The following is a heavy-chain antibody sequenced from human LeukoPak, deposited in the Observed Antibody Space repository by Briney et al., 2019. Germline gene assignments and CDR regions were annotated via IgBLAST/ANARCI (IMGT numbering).Heavy chain of an antibody. J-gene: IGHJ3*02. CDR3: ARDPARSFDI. CDR1: EFTFTTYG. CDR2: IYYDGSNI. Sequence: GGSLRLSCAASEFTFTTYGMHWVRQAPGKGLEWVAFIYYDGSNIYYADYVKGRFTISRDISKNTLYLQMDSLRAEDTAVYYCARDPARSFDIWGQGTLVTVSS. V-gene: IGHV3-33*01.